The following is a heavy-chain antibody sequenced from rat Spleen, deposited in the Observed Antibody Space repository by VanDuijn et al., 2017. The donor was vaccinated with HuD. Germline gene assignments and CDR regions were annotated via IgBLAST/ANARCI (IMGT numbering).Heavy chain of an antibody. Sequence: QVQLKESGPGLVQPSQTLSLTCTVSGFSLTTYHVSWVRQPPGKGLEWMGVMWSDGDTSYNSALKSRLSISRDTSKSQVFLKMNSLQTEDTATYYCARDGGIYYYSSYVNWFAYWGQGTLVTVSS. CDR1: GFSLTTYH. CDR2: MWSDGDT. J-gene: IGHJ3*01. V-gene: IGHV2-32*01. D-gene: IGHD1-2*01. CDR3: ARDGGIYYYSSYVNWFAY.